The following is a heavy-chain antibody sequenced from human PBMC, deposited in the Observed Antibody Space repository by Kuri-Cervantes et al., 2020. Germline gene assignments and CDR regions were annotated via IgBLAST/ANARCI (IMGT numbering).Heavy chain of an antibody. V-gene: IGHV3-33*08. CDR3: ARGAQITFGGVTPHY. J-gene: IGHJ4*02. CDR1: GFTFSSYA. D-gene: IGHD3-16*01. Sequence: GESLKISCAASGFTFSSYAMSWVRQAPGKGLEWVAVIWYDGSNKYYADSVKGRFAISRDNSKNTLYLQMNSLRAEDTAVYYCARGAQITFGGVTPHYWGQGTLVTVSS. CDR2: IWYDGSNK.